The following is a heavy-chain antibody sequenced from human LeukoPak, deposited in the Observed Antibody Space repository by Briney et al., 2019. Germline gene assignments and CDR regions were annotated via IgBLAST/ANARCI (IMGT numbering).Heavy chain of an antibody. Sequence: RPSETLSLTCAVYGGSFSGYYWSWIRQPPGKWLEWIGEINHSGSTNYNPSLKSRVTILVDTSKNQLSLKLSSVTAADTAVYYCARKNPRTNLVGAVPRYWFDPWGQGTLVTVSS. CDR3: ARKNPRTNLVGAVPRYWFDP. CDR1: GGSFSGYY. J-gene: IGHJ5*02. V-gene: IGHV4-34*01. CDR2: INHSGST. D-gene: IGHD1-26*01.